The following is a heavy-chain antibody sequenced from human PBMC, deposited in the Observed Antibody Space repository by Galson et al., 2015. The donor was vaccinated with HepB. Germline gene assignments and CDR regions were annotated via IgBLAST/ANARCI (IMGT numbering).Heavy chain of an antibody. Sequence: SLRLSCAASGFTFSSYGMHWVRQAPGKGLEWVAVIWYDGSNKYYADSVKGRFTISRDNSKNTLYLQMNSLRAEDTAVYYCARDLAEYCGGDCYSDYWVQGTLVTVSS. CDR2: IWYDGSNK. CDR3: ARDLAEYCGGDCYSDY. V-gene: IGHV3-33*01. CDR1: GFTFSSYG. J-gene: IGHJ4*02. D-gene: IGHD2-21*02.